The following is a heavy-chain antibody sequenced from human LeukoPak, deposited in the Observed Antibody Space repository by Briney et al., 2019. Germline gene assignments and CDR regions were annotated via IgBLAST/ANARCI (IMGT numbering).Heavy chain of an antibody. Sequence: SETLSLTCSVSGGSIDSLYWSWIRQVPGKGLEWIGYVSHSGSASYNPSLESRVTISVDTSKKQFFLKMISVTAADTAVYFCARANGPSWFVPWGPGTLVTVTS. CDR3: ARANGPSWFVP. CDR1: GGSIDSLY. CDR2: VSHSGSA. V-gene: IGHV4-59*11. J-gene: IGHJ5*02.